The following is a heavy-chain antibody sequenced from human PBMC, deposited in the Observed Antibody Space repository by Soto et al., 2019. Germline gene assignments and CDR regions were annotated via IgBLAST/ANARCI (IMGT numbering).Heavy chain of an antibody. CDR3: ALVIGGDYGWVDP. Sequence: QVQLVQSGAEVQKPGSSVKVSCKASGGTFSSYTISWVRQAPVQGLEWMGRIIPILGIANYAQKFQGRVTNTADKSTSKGYMELNSLRSEATALYYRALVIGGDYGWVDPWGRGTLVTVSS. CDR1: GGTFSSYT. CDR2: IIPILGIA. D-gene: IGHD4-17*01. J-gene: IGHJ5*02. V-gene: IGHV1-69*02.